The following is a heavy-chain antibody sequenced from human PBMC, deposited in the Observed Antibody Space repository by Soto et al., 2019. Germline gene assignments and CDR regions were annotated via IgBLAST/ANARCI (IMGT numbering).Heavy chain of an antibody. V-gene: IGHV3-23*01. J-gene: IGHJ5*02. Sequence: GGSLRLSCAASGFTFSSYAMSWVRQAPGKGLEWVSAISGSGGSTYYADSVKGRFTISRDNSKNTLYLQMNSLRAEDTAVYYCAKDYSVVVAATWFDPWGQGTLVTVSS. CDR3: AKDYSVVVAATWFDP. D-gene: IGHD2-15*01. CDR1: GFTFSSYA. CDR2: ISGSGGST.